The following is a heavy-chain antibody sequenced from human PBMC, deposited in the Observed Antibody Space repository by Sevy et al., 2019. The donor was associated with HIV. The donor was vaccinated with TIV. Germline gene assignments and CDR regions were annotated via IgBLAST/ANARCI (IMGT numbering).Heavy chain of an antibody. V-gene: IGHV3-23*01. CDR2: ISGSGGST. CDR3: AKVHGKYSSSLDWYFDL. D-gene: IGHD6-13*01. J-gene: IGHJ2*01. Sequence: GGSLRLSCAASGFTFSSYAMSWVRQAPGKGLEWVSAISGSGGSTYYADSVKGRFTISRDNSKNTLYLQMNSLRAEDTAVYYCAKVHGKYSSSLDWYFDLWGRGTLVTVSS. CDR1: GFTFSSYA.